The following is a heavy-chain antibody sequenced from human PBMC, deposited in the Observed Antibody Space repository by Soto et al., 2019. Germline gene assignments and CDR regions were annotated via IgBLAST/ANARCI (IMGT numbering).Heavy chain of an antibody. Sequence: SETLSLTCAVYGGSFSGYYWSWIRQPPGKGLEWIGEINHSGSTNYNPSLKSRVTISVDTSKNQFSLKLSSVTAADTAVYYCAREGRYSYGPQTNFDYWGQGTLVTVSS. J-gene: IGHJ4*02. D-gene: IGHD5-18*01. V-gene: IGHV4-34*01. CDR2: INHSGST. CDR3: AREGRYSYGPQTNFDY. CDR1: GGSFSGYY.